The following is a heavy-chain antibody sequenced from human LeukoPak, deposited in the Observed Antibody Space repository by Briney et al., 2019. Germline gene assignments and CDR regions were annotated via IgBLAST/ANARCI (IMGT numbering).Heavy chain of an antibody. CDR2: INHSGSA. V-gene: IGHV4-34*01. CDR3: ARRGYYYGSGSYYNGFDY. CDR1: GGSFSGYY. J-gene: IGHJ4*02. D-gene: IGHD3-10*01. Sequence: SETLSLTCAVSGGSFSGYYWTWIRQPPGKGLEWIGEINHSGSANYNPSLMSRVTISLDTSKNHFSLNLSSVTAADTAVYYCARRGYYYGSGSYYNGFDYWGQGTLVTVSS.